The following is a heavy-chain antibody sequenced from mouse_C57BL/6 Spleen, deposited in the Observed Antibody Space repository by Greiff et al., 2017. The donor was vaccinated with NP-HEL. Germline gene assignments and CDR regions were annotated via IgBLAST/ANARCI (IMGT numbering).Heavy chain of an antibody. CDR2: IWSGGST. CDR3: ARTSGRGDYAMDY. V-gene: IGHV2-2*01. CDR1: GFSLTSYG. J-gene: IGHJ4*01. Sequence: QVQLQQSGPGLVQPSQSLSITCTVSGFSLTSYGVHWVRQSPGKGLEWLGVIWSGGSTDYNAAFISRLSISKDNSKSQVFFKMNSLQADDTAIYYCARTSGRGDYAMDYWGQGTSVTVSS.